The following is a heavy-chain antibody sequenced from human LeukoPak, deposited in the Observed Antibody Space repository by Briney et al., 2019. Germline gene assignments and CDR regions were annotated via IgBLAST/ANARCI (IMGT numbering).Heavy chain of an antibody. J-gene: IGHJ4*02. D-gene: IGHD3-10*01. Sequence: GGSLRLSCAASVTFSNAWMNWVRQAPGKGLEWVGHFKIKADGGTTDYAAPVKDRFTISRDDSQNTLYLQMNSLKTEDTAVYYCTADAALRGGGEFDYWGQGTLVTVSS. CDR1: VTFSNAW. CDR2: FKIKADGGTT. V-gene: IGHV3-15*01. CDR3: TADAALRGGGEFDY.